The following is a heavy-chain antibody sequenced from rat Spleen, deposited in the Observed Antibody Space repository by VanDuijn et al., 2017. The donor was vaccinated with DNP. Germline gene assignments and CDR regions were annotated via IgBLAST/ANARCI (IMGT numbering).Heavy chain of an antibody. J-gene: IGHJ3*01. CDR2: ITTSGDST. V-gene: IGHV5-25*01. D-gene: IGHD5-1*01. CDR3: PRLGERLFDY. Sequence: EVQLVESGGDLVQPGRSLKLSCVASGFTFSNYYMAWVRQAPKKGLEWVASITTSGDSTYSPDSVKGRFTISRDNTENTLYLQMDSLRSDDTATYYCPRLGERLFDYWGQGTLVTVSS. CDR1: GFTFSNYY.